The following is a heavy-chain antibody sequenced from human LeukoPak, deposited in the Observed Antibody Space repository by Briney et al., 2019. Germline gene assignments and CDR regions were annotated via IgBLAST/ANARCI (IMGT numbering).Heavy chain of an antibody. CDR1: GYTFTSYG. J-gene: IGHJ4*02. V-gene: IGHV1-18*01. Sequence: GASVNVSCKASGYTFTSYGISWVRQAPGQGLEWMGWISAYNGNTNYAQKLQGRVTMTTDTSTSTAYMELRSLRSDDTAVYYCARDGRVVATHYFDYWGQGTLVTVSS. CDR2: ISAYNGNT. D-gene: IGHD5-12*01. CDR3: ARDGRVVATHYFDY.